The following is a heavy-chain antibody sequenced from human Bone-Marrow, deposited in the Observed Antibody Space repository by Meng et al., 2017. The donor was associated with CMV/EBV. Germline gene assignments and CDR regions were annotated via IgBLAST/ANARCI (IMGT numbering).Heavy chain of an antibody. CDR3: ASAATGILFDY. V-gene: IGHV3-23*01. CDR1: GFTFRSYA. J-gene: IGHJ4*02. D-gene: IGHD1-1*01. Sequence: GGSLRLSCAASGFTFRSYAMSWVRQAPGKGLEWVSGISGSGGGSTDYADSVKGRFTISRDNAKNTLYLQMNSLRAEDTAVYYCASAATGILFDYWGQGTLVTVSS. CDR2: ISGSGGGST.